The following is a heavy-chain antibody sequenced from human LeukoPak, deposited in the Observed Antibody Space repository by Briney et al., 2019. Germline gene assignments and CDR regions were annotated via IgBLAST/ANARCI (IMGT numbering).Heavy chain of an antibody. D-gene: IGHD5-18*01. CDR3: AVSTGGYSYGYDYYYYGMDV. V-gene: IGHV4-39*01. Sequence: SETLSLTCTVSGGSISSSSYYWGWIRQPPGKGLEWIGSIYYSGSTCYNPSLKSRVTISVDTSKNQFSLKLSSVTAADTAVYYCAVSTGGYSYGYDYYYYGMDVWGQGTTVTVSS. J-gene: IGHJ6*02. CDR1: GGSISSSSYY. CDR2: IYYSGST.